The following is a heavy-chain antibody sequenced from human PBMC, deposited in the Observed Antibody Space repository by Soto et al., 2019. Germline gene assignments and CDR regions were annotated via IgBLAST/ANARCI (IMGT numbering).Heavy chain of an antibody. V-gene: IGHV1-2*02. CDR1: GDTFTASS. D-gene: IGHD3-3*01. CDR2: IIPNSGGT. J-gene: IGHJ6*02. CDR3: AADAPRDDCLSSYPYCYYSIDV. Sequence: ASVKVSCKASGDTFTASSMHWVRQAPGQGLEWMGWIIPNSGGTNYAQKFQGRVTMITDTTISTAYMELSSLRTEDTAIYYCAADAPRDDCLSSYPYCYYSIDVWGQGTTVTVSS.